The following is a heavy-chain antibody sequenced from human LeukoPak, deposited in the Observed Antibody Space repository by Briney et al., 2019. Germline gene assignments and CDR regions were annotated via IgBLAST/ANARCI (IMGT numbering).Heavy chain of an antibody. V-gene: IGHV4-30-4*01. CDR2: IYYSGST. Sequence: SETLSLTCTVSGGSISSGDYYWSWIRQPPGKGLEWIGYIYYSGSTYYNPSLKSRVTISVDTSKNQFSLKLSSVTAADTAVYYCARATVDFWSGPGRLQERIQYYFDYWGQGTLVTVSS. D-gene: IGHD3-3*01. J-gene: IGHJ4*02. CDR1: GGSISSGDYY. CDR3: ARATVDFWSGPGRLQERIQYYFDY.